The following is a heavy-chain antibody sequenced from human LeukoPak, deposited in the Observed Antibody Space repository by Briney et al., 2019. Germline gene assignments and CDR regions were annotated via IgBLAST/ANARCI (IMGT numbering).Heavy chain of an antibody. CDR2: IYSGGNT. Sequence: GGSLRLSCAASGFXVSSNYMSWVRQAPGKGLEWVSVIYSGGNTYYADSVKGRFTIFRDKSKNTLYLQMNSLRAEDTAVYYCANSYYPRRNFDYWGQGTLVTVSS. J-gene: IGHJ4*02. CDR3: ANSYYPRRNFDY. CDR1: GFXVSSNY. V-gene: IGHV3-53*01. D-gene: IGHD3-22*01.